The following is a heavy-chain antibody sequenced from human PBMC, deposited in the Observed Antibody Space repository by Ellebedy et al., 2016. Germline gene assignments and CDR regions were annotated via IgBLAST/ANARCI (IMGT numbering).Heavy chain of an antibody. Sequence: GESLKISXAASGFTFGTYWMSWVRQAPGKGPEWVANIRQDGSDKYYVDSVKGQFTISRDNAKNSLYLQMNSLRAEDTAVYYCAMYYDYSSGYYTGVEYWGQGTLVTVST. CDR1: GFTFGTYW. J-gene: IGHJ4*02. V-gene: IGHV3-7*01. CDR3: AMYYDYSSGYYTGVEY. D-gene: IGHD3-3*01. CDR2: IRQDGSDK.